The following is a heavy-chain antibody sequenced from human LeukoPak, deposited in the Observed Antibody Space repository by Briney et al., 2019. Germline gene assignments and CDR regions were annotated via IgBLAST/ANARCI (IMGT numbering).Heavy chain of an antibody. Sequence: PSETLSLTCTVSGYSISSGYYWGWIRQPPGKGLEWIANVYHNGNTFYNPSLKSRVTISVDTSNNQFSLTLTSVTVADTAVYYCARETSRIIYYWGQGMLVTVSS. CDR2: VYHNGNT. V-gene: IGHV4-38-2*02. J-gene: IGHJ4*02. CDR1: GYSISSGYY. CDR3: ARETSRIIYY.